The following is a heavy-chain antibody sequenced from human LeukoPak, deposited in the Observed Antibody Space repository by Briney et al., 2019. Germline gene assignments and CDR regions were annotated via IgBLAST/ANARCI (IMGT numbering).Heavy chain of an antibody. D-gene: IGHD3-9*01. CDR3: ARHYHYDILTGYTNWFDP. CDR1: GYSFTSYW. Sequence: GESLKISCKGSGYSFTSYWIGWVRQMPGKGLEWMGIIYPGDPDTRYSPSFQGQVTISADKSISTAYLQWSSLKASDTAMYYCARHYHYDILTGYTNWFDPWGQGTLVTVSS. J-gene: IGHJ5*02. V-gene: IGHV5-51*01. CDR2: IYPGDPDT.